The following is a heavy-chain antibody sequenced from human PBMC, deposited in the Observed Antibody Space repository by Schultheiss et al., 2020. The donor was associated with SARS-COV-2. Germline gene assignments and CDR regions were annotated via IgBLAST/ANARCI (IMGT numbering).Heavy chain of an antibody. J-gene: IGHJ6*02. V-gene: IGHV3-30-3*01. CDR2: ISYDGSNK. CDR3: ARGGYCSSTSCYEPYYYYGMDV. CDR1: KFTFSTYA. D-gene: IGHD2-2*01. Sequence: GGSLRLSCAASKFTFSTYAMRWVRQAPGKGLEWVAVISYDGSNKYYADSVKGRFTISRDNSKNTLYLQMNSLRAEDTAVYYCARGGYCSSTSCYEPYYYYGMDVWGQGTTVTVSS.